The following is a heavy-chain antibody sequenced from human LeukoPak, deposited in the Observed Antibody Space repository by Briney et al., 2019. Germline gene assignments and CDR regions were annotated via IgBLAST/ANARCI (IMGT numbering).Heavy chain of an antibody. CDR3: ARDLLYIAVAGTGGY. D-gene: IGHD6-19*01. V-gene: IGHV1-18*01. Sequence: ASVKVSCKASAYTFTSYGISLVRQAPGQGLEWMGWSSAYNGNTNYAQKLQGRVTMTTDTSTSTAYMELRSLRSDDTAVYYCARDLLYIAVAGTGGYWGQGTLVTVSS. CDR1: AYTFTSYG. J-gene: IGHJ4*02. CDR2: SSAYNGNT.